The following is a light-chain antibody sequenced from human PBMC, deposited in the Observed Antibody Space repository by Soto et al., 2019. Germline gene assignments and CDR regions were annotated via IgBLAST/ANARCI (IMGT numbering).Light chain of an antibody. CDR3: QQANSFPLT. J-gene: IGKJ4*01. Sequence: DIQMTQSPSSLSASVADRVTITCRASQSISSYLNWYRQKPGKAPKLLIYAASSLQSGVPSRFSGSGSGTDFTLTISSLQPEDFATYYCQQANSFPLTFGGGTKVDIK. CDR2: AAS. CDR1: QSISSY. V-gene: IGKV1-39*01.